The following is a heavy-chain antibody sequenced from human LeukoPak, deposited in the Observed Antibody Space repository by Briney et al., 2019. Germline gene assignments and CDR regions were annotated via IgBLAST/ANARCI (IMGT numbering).Heavy chain of an antibody. J-gene: IGHJ4*02. Sequence: ASVKVSCKASGYTFTGYYMHWVRQAPGQGLEWMGWISAYNGNTNYAQKLQGRVTMTTDTSTSTAYMELRSLRSDDTAVYYCARDEDSSSSEFDYWGQGTLVTVSS. CDR3: ARDEDSSSSEFDY. V-gene: IGHV1-18*04. CDR1: GYTFTGYY. D-gene: IGHD6-6*01. CDR2: ISAYNGNT.